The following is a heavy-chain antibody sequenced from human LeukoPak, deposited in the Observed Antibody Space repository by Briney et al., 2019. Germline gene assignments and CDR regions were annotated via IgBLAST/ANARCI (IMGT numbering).Heavy chain of an antibody. CDR2: ISGSGGST. V-gene: IGHV3-23*01. D-gene: IGHD3-10*01. J-gene: IGHJ3*02. CDR1: GFTFSSYA. CDR3: AKGGGFLGDAFDI. Sequence: GGSLGLSCATSGFTFSSYAMSWVRQAPGKGLEWVSAISGSGGSTYYADSVKGRFTISRDNSKNTLYLQMNSLRAEDTAVYYCAKGGGFLGDAFDIWGQGTMVTVSS.